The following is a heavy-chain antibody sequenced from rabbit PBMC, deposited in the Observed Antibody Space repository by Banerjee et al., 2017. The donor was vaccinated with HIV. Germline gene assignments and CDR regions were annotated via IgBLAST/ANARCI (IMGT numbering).Heavy chain of an antibody. CDR3: ARKSADYGGSNDL. J-gene: IGHJ4*01. CDR2: INTGSSGTT. V-gene: IGHV1S45*01. Sequence: QEQLEESGGGLVQPEGSLTLTCTASGFSFSSSYWICWVRQAPGKGLEWIASINTGSSGTTYHANWAKGRFTGSKASSTRVTLQMTSLTAADTATYFCARKSADYGGSNDLWGPGTLVTVS. CDR1: GFSFSSSYW. D-gene: IGHD2-1*01.